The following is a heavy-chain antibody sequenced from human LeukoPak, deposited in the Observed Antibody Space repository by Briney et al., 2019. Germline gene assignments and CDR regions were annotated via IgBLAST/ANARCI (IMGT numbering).Heavy chain of an antibody. CDR3: ARDGGNSYFDY. CDR1: RFTFSDYY. J-gene: IGHJ4*02. V-gene: IGHV3-11*01. D-gene: IGHD4-23*01. CDR2: IGSSGTTI. Sequence: GGSLRLSCAASRFTFSDYYMTWIRQAPGKGPEWVSNIGSSGTTIDYADSVKGRFTISRDNARNSLYLQMNSLRAEDTAVYYCARDGGNSYFDYWAQGTLVTVSS.